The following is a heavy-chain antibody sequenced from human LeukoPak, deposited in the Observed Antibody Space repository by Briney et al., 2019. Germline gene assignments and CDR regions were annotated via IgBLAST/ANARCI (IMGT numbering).Heavy chain of an antibody. V-gene: IGHV3-30-3*02. CDR1: GFTFSSYA. CDR3: AKPALAGSFDY. J-gene: IGHJ4*02. CDR2: ISYDGSNK. Sequence: GGSLRLSCAASGFTFSSYAMHWVRQAPGKGLEWVAVISYDGSNKYYADSVKGRFTISRDNSKNTLYLQMNSLRAEDTAVYYCAKPALAGSFDYWGQGTLVTVSS. D-gene: IGHD6-25*01.